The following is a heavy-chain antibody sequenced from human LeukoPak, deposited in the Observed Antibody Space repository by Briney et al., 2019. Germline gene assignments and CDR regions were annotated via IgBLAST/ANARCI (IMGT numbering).Heavy chain of an antibody. CDR2: ISYDGSNK. CDR1: GFTFSSYA. Sequence: GGSLRLSCAASGFTFSSYAMHWVRQAPGKGLEWVAVISYDGSNKYYADSVKGRFTISRDNAKNSLYLQMNSLRAEDTAVYYCARVNSGYDWGFYYYYYYMDVWGKGTTVTVSS. V-gene: IGHV3-30*04. D-gene: IGHD5-12*01. CDR3: ARVNSGYDWGFYYYYYYMDV. J-gene: IGHJ6*03.